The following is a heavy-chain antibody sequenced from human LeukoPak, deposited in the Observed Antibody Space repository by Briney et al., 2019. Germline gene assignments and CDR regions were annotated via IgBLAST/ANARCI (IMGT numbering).Heavy chain of an antibody. V-gene: IGHV3-21*01. CDR3: ARDMVRGVIPRGDAFDI. D-gene: IGHD3-10*01. J-gene: IGHJ3*02. CDR2: ISSSSSYI. CDR1: GFTFSSYS. Sequence: NPGGSLRLSCAASGFTFSSYSMNWVRQAPGKGLEWVSSISSSSSYIYYADSVKGRFTISRDNAKNSLYLQMNSLRAEDMAVYYCARDMVRGVIPRGDAFDIWGQGTMVTVSS.